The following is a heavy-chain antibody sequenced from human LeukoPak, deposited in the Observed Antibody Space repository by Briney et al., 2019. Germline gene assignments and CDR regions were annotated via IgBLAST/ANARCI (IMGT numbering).Heavy chain of an antibody. CDR1: GFTFSSHG. J-gene: IGHJ1*01. Sequence: GGSLRLSCAASGFTFSSHGMNWVRQAPGKGLEWVSGISPSGDITYYTDSVRGRFTISRDNFKNTLSLQVNSLRAEDTAMYYCAKDDDWGRYKHWGQGTLVTVSS. CDR2: ISPSGDIT. CDR3: AKDDDWGRYKH. D-gene: IGHD3-16*01. V-gene: IGHV3-23*01.